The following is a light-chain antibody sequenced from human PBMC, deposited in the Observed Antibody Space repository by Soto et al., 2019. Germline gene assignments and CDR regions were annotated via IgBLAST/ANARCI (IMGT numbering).Light chain of an antibody. Sequence: QSVLTQPPSVSAAPGQKDTISCSGSSSNIGNNYVFWYQQLPGTAPKLLIYDNDKRPSGIPDRFSGSKSGTSATLGITGIQTGDEADYYCATWDRSLSVGVFGGGTKVTVL. V-gene: IGLV1-51*01. J-gene: IGLJ2*01. CDR1: SSNIGNNY. CDR3: ATWDRSLSVGV. CDR2: DND.